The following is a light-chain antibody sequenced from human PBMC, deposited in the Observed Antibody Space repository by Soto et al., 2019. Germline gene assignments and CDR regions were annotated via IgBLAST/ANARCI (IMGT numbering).Light chain of an antibody. J-gene: IGLJ2*01. CDR3: SSYAGSNVVV. V-gene: IGLV2-8*01. CDR1: SSDVGGYNY. Sequence: QSALTQPPSASGSPGQSVTISCTGTSSDVGGYNYVSWYQQHPGKAPELMIYEVSRRPSGVPDRFSGSKSGSTASLTVSGLQAEDEADYYCSSYAGSNVVVFGGGTKLTVL. CDR2: EVS.